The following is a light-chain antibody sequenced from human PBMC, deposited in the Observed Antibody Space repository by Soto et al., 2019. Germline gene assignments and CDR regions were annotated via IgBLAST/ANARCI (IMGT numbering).Light chain of an antibody. J-gene: IGKJ3*01. V-gene: IGKV1-9*01. CDR2: AAS. Sequence: DIRLTQSPAFLSASVGDRVTITCRASQVISNHLAWYQQKPGKAPKLLIYAASTLQSGVPSVFSGSGSGTEFTLTIDSLQPEDCPTSYCQHLDSYPLTFGPGTKVDVK. CDR1: QVISNH. CDR3: QHLDSYPLT.